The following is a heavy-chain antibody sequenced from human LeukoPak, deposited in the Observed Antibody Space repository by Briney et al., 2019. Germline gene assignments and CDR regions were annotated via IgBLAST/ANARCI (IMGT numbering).Heavy chain of an antibody. Sequence: SETLSLTCTVSGGSISSSSYYWGWIRQPPGKGLEWIGYIYYSGSTNYNPSLKSRVTISVDTSKNQFSLKLSSVTAADTAVYYCARAELYWYFDLWGRGTLVTVSS. J-gene: IGHJ2*01. CDR2: IYYSGST. V-gene: IGHV4-61*05. CDR1: GGSISSSSYY. D-gene: IGHD1-26*01. CDR3: ARAELYWYFDL.